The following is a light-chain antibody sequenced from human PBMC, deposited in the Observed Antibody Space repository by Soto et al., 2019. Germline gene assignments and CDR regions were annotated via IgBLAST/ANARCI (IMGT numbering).Light chain of an antibody. V-gene: IGLV3-21*04. Sequence: SYELTQPPSVSVAPGKTARITCGGNNIGSKSVHWYQQKPGQAPVLVIYYDSDRPSGIPERFSGSNSGNTATLTISRVEARDEADYYCQVWDSSSDHVVFGGGTKLTVL. J-gene: IGLJ2*01. CDR3: QVWDSSSDHVV. CDR1: NIGSKS. CDR2: YDS.